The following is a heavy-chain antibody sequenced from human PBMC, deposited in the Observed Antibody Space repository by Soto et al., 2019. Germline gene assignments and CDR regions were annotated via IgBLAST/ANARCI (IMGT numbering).Heavy chain of an antibody. J-gene: IGHJ5*02. D-gene: IGHD6-19*01. V-gene: IGHV3-33*01. Sequence: GGSLRLSCAASGFTFSSYGMHWVRQAPGKGLEWVAVIWYDGSNKYYADSVKGRFTISRDNSKNTLYLQMNSLRAEDTAVYYCARDWGQWLVNPNWFDPWGQGTLVTVSS. CDR1: GFTFSSYG. CDR3: ARDWGQWLVNPNWFDP. CDR2: IWYDGSNK.